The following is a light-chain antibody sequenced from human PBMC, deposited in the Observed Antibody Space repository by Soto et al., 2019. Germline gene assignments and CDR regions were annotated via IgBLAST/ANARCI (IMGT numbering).Light chain of an antibody. CDR3: QQYGSSPRT. V-gene: IGKV3-20*01. CDR2: GAS. J-gene: IGKJ1*01. Sequence: LTQSPGTLSLSPGERATLSCRASQSVSSSYLAWYQQKPGQAPRLLIYGASSRATGIPDRFSGSGSGTDFTLTISRLEPEDFAVYYCQQYGSSPRTFGQGTKVEIK. CDR1: QSVSSSY.